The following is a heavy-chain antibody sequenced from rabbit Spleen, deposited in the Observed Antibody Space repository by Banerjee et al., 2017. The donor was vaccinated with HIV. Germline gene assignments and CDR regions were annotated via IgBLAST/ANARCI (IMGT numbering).Heavy chain of an antibody. CDR3: ARDTSSSFSSYGMDL. V-gene: IGHV1S40*01. J-gene: IGHJ6*01. CDR2: IEGGSSSFT. D-gene: IGHD1-1*01. Sequence: QSLEESGGDLVKPGASLTLTCKASGVSFSGSSYMCWVRQAPGKGLEWIACIEGGSSSFTYFASWAKGRFTISKASSTTVTLQMTSLTAADTATYFCARDTSSSFSSYGMDLWGQGTLVTVS. CDR1: GVSFSGSSY.